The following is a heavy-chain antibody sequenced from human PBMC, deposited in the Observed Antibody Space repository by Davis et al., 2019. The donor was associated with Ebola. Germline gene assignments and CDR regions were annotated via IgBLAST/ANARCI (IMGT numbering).Heavy chain of an antibody. CDR1: GYTFTGYY. CDR3: ARGGTVTTLSDAFDI. D-gene: IGHD4-17*01. CDR2: INPNSGGT. V-gene: IGHV1-2*04. Sequence: ASVKVSCKASGYTFTGYYMHWVRQAPGQGLEWMGWINPNSGGTNYAQKFQGWVTMTRDTSISTAYMELSRLRSDDTAVYYCARGGTVTTLSDAFDIWGQGTMVTVSS. J-gene: IGHJ3*02.